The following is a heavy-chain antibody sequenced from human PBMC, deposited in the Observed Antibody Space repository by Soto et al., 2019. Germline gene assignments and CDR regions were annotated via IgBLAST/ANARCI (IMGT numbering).Heavy chain of an antibody. Sequence: QPGGSLRLSCAASGFTFSNYAMHWVRQAPGKGLEWVAAISYDGSSKDYADSVKGRFTISRDNSKNALYLQMNSLRPEDTAIYYCARDLGGDYDLHYYHYGMDVWGQGTTVTVSS. J-gene: IGHJ6*02. CDR1: GFTFSNYA. D-gene: IGHD3-16*01. V-gene: IGHV3-30-3*01. CDR3: ARDLGGDYDLHYYHYGMDV. CDR2: ISYDGSSK.